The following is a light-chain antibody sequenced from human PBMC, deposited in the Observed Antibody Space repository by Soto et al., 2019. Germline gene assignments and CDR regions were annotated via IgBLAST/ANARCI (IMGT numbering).Light chain of an antibody. J-gene: IGLJ2*01. CDR1: NIGSES. CDR3: QVWDTNNDHAV. CDR2: YDR. Sequence: SYELTQPPSVSVAPGKTARITCGEDNIGSESVHWYQQRPGQAPVLVIYYDRERPSGIPERFSGSNSGNTATLTISRVEAXXXXXXXCQVWDTNNDHAVFGGGTKLT. V-gene: IGLV3-21*04.